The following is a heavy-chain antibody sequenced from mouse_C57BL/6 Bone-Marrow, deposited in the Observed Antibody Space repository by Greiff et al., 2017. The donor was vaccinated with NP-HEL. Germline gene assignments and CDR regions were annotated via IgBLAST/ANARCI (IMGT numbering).Heavy chain of an antibody. D-gene: IGHD1-1*01. CDR3: ARPYYYGSSPFAY. CDR1: GYTFTDYY. J-gene: IGHJ3*01. CDR2: IFPGSGST. Sequence: SGPELVKPGASVKISCKASGYTFTDYYINWVKQRPGQGLEWIGWIFPGSGSTYYNEKFKGKATLTVDKSSSTAYMLLSSLTSEDSAVYFCARPYYYGSSPFAYWGQGTLVTVSA. V-gene: IGHV1-75*01.